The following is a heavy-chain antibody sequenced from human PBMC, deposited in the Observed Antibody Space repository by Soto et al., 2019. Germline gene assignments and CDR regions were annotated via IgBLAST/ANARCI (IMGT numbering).Heavy chain of an antibody. J-gene: IGHJ4*02. CDR1: GFTFSSYA. Sequence: QVQLVESGGGVVQPGRSLRLSCAASGFTFSSYAMHWVRQAPGKGLEWVAVISSDGSTKFHADSVKGRFTISRDNSKNTLYLQMISLRAEDAAVYYCARGGISRPLSYFDYWGQGTLVTVSS. CDR3: ARGGISRPLSYFDY. CDR2: ISSDGSTK. D-gene: IGHD2-21*02. V-gene: IGHV3-30-3*01.